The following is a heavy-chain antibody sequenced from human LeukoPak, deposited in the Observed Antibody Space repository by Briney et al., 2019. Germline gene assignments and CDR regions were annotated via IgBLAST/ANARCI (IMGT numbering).Heavy chain of an antibody. CDR1: GFTFSSYS. V-gene: IGHV3-21*01. Sequence: GGSLRLSCAASGFTFSSYSMNWVRQAPGKGLEWVSSISSSSSYIYYADSVKGRFTISRDNAKNSLYQQRYILRAEDTAVYYCARYEGYFQHWGQGTLVTDSS. J-gene: IGHJ1*01. CDR2: ISSSSSYI. D-gene: IGHD3-3*01. CDR3: ARYEGYFQH.